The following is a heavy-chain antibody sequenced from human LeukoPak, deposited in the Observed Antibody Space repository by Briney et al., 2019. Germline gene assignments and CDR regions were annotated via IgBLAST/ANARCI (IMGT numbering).Heavy chain of an antibody. J-gene: IGHJ4*02. Sequence: GGSLRLSCAASGFTFSSYAMHWVRQAPGKGLEWVAVISYDGSNKYYADSVKGRFTISRDNSKNTLYLQMNRLRAEDTAVYCCARGLYYYDSSGYIGWGQGTLVTVSS. V-gene: IGHV3-30-3*01. CDR1: GFTFSSYA. CDR2: ISYDGSNK. D-gene: IGHD3-22*01. CDR3: ARGLYYYDSSGYIG.